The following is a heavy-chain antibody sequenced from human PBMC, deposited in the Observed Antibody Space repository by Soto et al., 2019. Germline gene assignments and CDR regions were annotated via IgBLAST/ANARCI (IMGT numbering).Heavy chain of an antibody. CDR1: GYTFTSYG. CDR2: ISAYNGNT. J-gene: IGHJ5*02. CDR3: ARTSGGAWPGGHNWFDP. D-gene: IGHD2-15*01. Sequence: GASVKVSCKASGYTFTSYGISWVRQAPGQGLEWMRWISAYNGNTNYAQKPQGRVTMTTDTSTSTAYMELRSLRSDDTAVYYCARTSGGAWPGGHNWFDPWGQGTLVTVSS. V-gene: IGHV1-18*01.